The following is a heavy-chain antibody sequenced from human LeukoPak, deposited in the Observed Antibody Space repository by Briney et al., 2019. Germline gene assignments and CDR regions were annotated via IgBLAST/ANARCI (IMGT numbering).Heavy chain of an antibody. Sequence: GGSLRLSCAASGFTFDDYAMHWVRQAPGKGLEWVSLISWDGGSTYYADSVKGRFTISRDNSKNSLYLQMNSLRAEDTALYYCAKTGTTGGYYYYMDVWGKGTTVTVSS. CDR3: AKTGTTGGYYYYMDV. CDR1: GFTFDDYA. J-gene: IGHJ6*03. D-gene: IGHD1-1*01. CDR2: ISWDGGST. V-gene: IGHV3-43D*03.